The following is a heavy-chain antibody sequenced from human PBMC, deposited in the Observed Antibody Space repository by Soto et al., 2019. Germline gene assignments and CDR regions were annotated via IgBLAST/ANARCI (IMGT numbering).Heavy chain of an antibody. CDR3: AKGESGWYYYYGMDV. CDR2: ISGSGGST. V-gene: IGHV3-23*01. Sequence: GGSLRLSCAASGFTFSSYAMSWVRQAPGKGLEWVSAISGSGGSTYYADSVKGRFTISRDNSKNTLYLQMNSLRAEDTAVYYCAKGESGWYYYYGMDVWGQGTTVTVSS. J-gene: IGHJ6*02. CDR1: GFTFSSYA. D-gene: IGHD6-19*01.